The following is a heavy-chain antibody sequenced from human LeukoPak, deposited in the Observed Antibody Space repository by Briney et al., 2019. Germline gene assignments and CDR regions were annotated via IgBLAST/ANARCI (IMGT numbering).Heavy chain of an antibody. V-gene: IGHV1-69*01. CDR1: GGTFISYA. Sequence: SVKVSCKASGGTFISYAISWVRQAPGQGREWMGGIIPIFGTANYAQKFQGRVTITADEYTSTAYMELSSLRSEDTAVYYCASGIYSGYDFYYFDYWGQGTLATVSS. D-gene: IGHD5-12*01. CDR2: IIPIFGTA. CDR3: ASGIYSGYDFYYFDY. J-gene: IGHJ4*02.